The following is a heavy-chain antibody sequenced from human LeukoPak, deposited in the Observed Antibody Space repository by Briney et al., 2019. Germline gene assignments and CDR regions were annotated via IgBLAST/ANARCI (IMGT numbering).Heavy chain of an antibody. V-gene: IGHV3-21*01. CDR3: ARDALKSRAAGGKNWFEP. D-gene: IGHD6-13*01. J-gene: IGHJ5*02. CDR1: GFTFSSYS. CDR2: ISSSSSYI. Sequence: PGGSLRLSCAASGFTFSSYSMNWVRQAPGKGLEWVSSISSSSSYIYYADSVKGRFTISRANAKNSLYLQMNSLRAEDTAVYYCARDALKSRAAGGKNWFEPWGQGTLVTVSS.